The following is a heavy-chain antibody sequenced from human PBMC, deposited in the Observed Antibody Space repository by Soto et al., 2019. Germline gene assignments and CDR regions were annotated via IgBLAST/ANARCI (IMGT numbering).Heavy chain of an antibody. V-gene: IGHV1-18*04. CDR2: ISAYNGNT. CDR3: AREPGSGHDHWFDP. J-gene: IGHJ5*02. D-gene: IGHD6-19*01. Sequence: AASVKVSCKASGYTSTSYGISWVRQAPGQGLEWMGWISAYNGNTNYAQKLQGRVTMTTDTSTSTAYMELRSLRSDDTAVYYCAREPGSGHDHWFDPWGQGTLVTVSS. CDR1: GYTSTSYG.